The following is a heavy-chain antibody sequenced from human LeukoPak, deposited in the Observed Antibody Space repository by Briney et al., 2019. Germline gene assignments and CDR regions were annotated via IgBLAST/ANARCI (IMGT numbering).Heavy chain of an antibody. CDR3: ARGRPGYDFWSGYPNWFDP. J-gene: IGHJ5*02. D-gene: IGHD3-3*01. V-gene: IGHV4-38-2*02. CDR2: INHSGST. CDR1: GYSISSGYY. Sequence: SETLSLTCTVSGYSISSGYYWGWIRQPPGKGLEWIGEINHSGSTNYNPSLKSRVTISVDTSKNQFSLKLSSVTAADTAVYYCARGRPGYDFWSGYPNWFDPWGQGTLVTVSS.